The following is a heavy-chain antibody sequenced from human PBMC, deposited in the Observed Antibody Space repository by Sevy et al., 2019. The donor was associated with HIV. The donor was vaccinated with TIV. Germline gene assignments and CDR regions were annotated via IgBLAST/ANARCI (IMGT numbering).Heavy chain of an antibody. D-gene: IGHD6-19*01. Sequence: GGSLRLSCAASGFSVSSNYMRWVRQAPGKGLEWVSIIYSGGSTYYADSVKGRFTISTNNTKNTLYLQMNSLRAEDTAVYYCARDGRKEWLAGGYYYYGMDVWGQGTTVTVSS. CDR2: IYSGGST. CDR3: ARDGRKEWLAGGYYYYGMDV. J-gene: IGHJ6*02. V-gene: IGHV3-53*01. CDR1: GFSVSSNY.